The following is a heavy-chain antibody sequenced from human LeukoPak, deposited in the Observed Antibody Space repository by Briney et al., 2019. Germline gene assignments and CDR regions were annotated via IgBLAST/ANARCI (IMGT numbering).Heavy chain of an antibody. D-gene: IGHD2-15*01. CDR3: ARSVGCGSCYSGPGYGMDV. CDR1: GGSISSSSYY. Sequence: PSETLSLTCTVSGGSISSSSYYWGWIRQPPGKGLEWIGSIYYSGSTYYNPSLKSRVTISVDTSKNQFSLKLSSVTAADTAVYYCARSVGCGSCYSGPGYGMDVWGQGTRVTVSS. V-gene: IGHV4-39*01. CDR2: IYYSGST. J-gene: IGHJ6*02.